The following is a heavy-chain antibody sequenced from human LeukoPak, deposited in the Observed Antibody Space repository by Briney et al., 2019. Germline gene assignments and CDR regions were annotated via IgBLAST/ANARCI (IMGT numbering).Heavy chain of an antibody. CDR2: IYSGGST. CDR1: GFTVSSNY. D-gene: IGHD3-10*01. V-gene: IGHV3-53*01. Sequence: GGSLRLSCAAYGFTVSSNYMSWVRQAPGKGLEWVSVIYSGGSTYYADSVKGRFTISRDNSKNTLYLQMNSLRAEDTAVYYCARSGYLWFGPDYWGQGTLVTVSS. CDR3: ARSGYLWFGPDY. J-gene: IGHJ4*02.